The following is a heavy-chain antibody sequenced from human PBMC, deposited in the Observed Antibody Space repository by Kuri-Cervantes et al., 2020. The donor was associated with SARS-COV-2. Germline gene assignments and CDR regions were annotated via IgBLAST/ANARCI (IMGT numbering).Heavy chain of an antibody. CDR3: ASPVLSSGWYPTNY. V-gene: IGHV1-2*02. J-gene: IGHJ4*02. D-gene: IGHD6-19*01. CDR2: INPGIGDT. Sequence: ASVKVSCKASGYTFTNYYLNWVRQAPGQGLEWLGWINPGIGDTKYAQKFQGRVTMTRDTSISTAYMEMSGLTSDDTAVYYCASPVLSSGWYPTNYWGQGTLVTVYS. CDR1: GYTFTNYY.